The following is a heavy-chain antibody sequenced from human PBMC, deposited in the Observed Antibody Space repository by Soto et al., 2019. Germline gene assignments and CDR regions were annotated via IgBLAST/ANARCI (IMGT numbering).Heavy chain of an antibody. CDR1: GFTFSSYA. Sequence: GGSLRLSCAASGFTFSSYAMSWVRQAPGKGLEWVSAISGSGGSTYYADSVKGRFTISRDNSKNTLYLQMNSLRAEDTAVYYCAKEFPYYYDSSAPGLFDYWGQGPLVTVSS. D-gene: IGHD3-22*01. CDR3: AKEFPYYYDSSAPGLFDY. J-gene: IGHJ4*02. CDR2: ISGSGGST. V-gene: IGHV3-23*01.